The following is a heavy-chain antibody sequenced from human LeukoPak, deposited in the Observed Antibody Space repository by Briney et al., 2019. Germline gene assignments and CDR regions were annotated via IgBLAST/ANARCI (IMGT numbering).Heavy chain of an antibody. J-gene: IGHJ3*02. V-gene: IGHV4-61*02. CDR2: IYTSGST. D-gene: IGHD3-3*01. CDR3: ARDPVRYYDFRSGYDPI. CDR1: GYSISSGYY. Sequence: SETLSLTCTVSGYSISSGYYWGWIRQPAGKGLEWIGRIYTSGSTNYNPSLKSRVTISVDTSKNQFSLKLSSVTAADTAVYYCARDPVRYYDFRSGYDPIWGQGTMVTVSS.